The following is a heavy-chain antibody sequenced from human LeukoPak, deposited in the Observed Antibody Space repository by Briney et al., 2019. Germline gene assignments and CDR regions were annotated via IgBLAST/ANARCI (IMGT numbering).Heavy chain of an antibody. D-gene: IGHD6-25*01. CDR1: GGSISSGAYY. CDR2: IDYGGST. CDR3: ARDLAAGAGYFDY. J-gene: IGHJ4*02. Sequence: SETLSLTCTVSGGSISSGAYYWSWICQHPGKGLEWIGYIDYGGSTYYSPSLKSRIIISVDTSKTQFSLKLSSVTAADTAVYYCARDLAAGAGYFDYWGQGTLVTVPS. V-gene: IGHV4-31*03.